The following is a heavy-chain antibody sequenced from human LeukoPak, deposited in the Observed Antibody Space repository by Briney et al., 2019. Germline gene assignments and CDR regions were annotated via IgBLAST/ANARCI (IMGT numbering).Heavy chain of an antibody. D-gene: IGHD2-2*02. CDR2: TYYRSRWYS. CDR1: GDSVSSNSAA. V-gene: IGHV6-1*01. CDR3: ARYCSSTSCYTVYYYYYGMDV. Sequence: SQTLSLTCAISGDSVSSNSAAWNWIRQSPSRGLEWLGRTYYRSRWYSDYEVSVKSRITINPDTSKNQFSLQLKSVTPEDTAVYYCARYCSSTSCYTVYYYYYGMDVWGQGTTVTVSS. J-gene: IGHJ6*02.